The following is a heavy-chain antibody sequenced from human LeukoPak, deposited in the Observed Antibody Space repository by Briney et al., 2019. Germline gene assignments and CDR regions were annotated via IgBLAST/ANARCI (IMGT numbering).Heavy chain of an antibody. Sequence: GGSLRLSCAASGFTFSSYWMSWVRQAPGKGLEWVANIKRDGSEKYYVDSVKGRFTISRDNAKNSLYLQMNSLRAEDTALYYCAKDMSRNYYYYMDVWGKGTTVTISS. CDR2: IKRDGSEK. J-gene: IGHJ6*03. CDR3: AKDMSRNYYYYMDV. D-gene: IGHD3-10*02. V-gene: IGHV3-7*03. CDR1: GFTFSSYW.